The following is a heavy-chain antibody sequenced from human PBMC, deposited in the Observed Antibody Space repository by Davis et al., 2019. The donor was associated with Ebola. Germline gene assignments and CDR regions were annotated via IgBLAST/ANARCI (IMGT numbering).Heavy chain of an antibody. J-gene: IGHJ6*02. V-gene: IGHV4-4*02. CDR1: GGSISSSNW. CDR3: ARGKRVEVATMRSYYYGMDV. D-gene: IGHD5-24*01. Sequence: MPSETLSLTCAVSGGSISSSNWWRWVRQHPGKGLEWIGEINHSGSTNYNPSLKSRVTISVDTSKNQFSLKLSSVTAADTAVYYCARGKRVEVATMRSYYYGMDVWGQGTTVTVSS. CDR2: INHSGST.